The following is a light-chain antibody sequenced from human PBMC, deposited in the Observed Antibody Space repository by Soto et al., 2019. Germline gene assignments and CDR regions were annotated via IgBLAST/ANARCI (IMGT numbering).Light chain of an antibody. J-gene: IGLJ1*01. Sequence: SALTQPASVSGSPGQSITISCTGTSSDFGGYNYVSWYQQHPGKAPKLMIYDVSNRPSGVSNRFSGSKSGNTASLTISGLQAEDEADYYCSSYTSSSIPYVFGTGTKVTVL. CDR3: SSYTSSSIPYV. CDR2: DVS. CDR1: SSDFGGYNY. V-gene: IGLV2-14*01.